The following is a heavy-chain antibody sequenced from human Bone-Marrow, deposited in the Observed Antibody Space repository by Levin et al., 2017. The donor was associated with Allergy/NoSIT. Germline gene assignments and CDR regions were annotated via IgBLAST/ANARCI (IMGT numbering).Heavy chain of an antibody. J-gene: IGHJ4*02. CDR3: ARGGRWSFSYYFDY. D-gene: IGHD3-10*01. CDR1: GGSFTGYF. CDR2: INHSGST. Sequence: SQTFSLTCAVDGGSFTGYFWTWIRQPPGKGLEWIGEINHSGSTKYNPSLTSRVTISVDTSKKEFSLNLSSVTAADTAVFYCARGGRWSFSYYFDYWGQGTRVTVSS. V-gene: IGHV4-34*01.